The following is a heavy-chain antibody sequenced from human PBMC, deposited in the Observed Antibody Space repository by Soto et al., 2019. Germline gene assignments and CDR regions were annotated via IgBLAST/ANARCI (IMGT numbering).Heavy chain of an antibody. D-gene: IGHD4-4*01. CDR1: GGTFSRYT. CDR2: IIPILGIA. V-gene: IGHV1-69*02. Sequence: SVKLSCKAAGGTFSRYTISWVRQAPGQGLEWMGRIIPILGIANYAQKFQGRVTITADKSTSTAYMELSSLRSEDTAVYYCASRPTTVTTGNWFDPWGQGTLVTVSS. CDR3: ASRPTTVTTGNWFDP. J-gene: IGHJ5*02.